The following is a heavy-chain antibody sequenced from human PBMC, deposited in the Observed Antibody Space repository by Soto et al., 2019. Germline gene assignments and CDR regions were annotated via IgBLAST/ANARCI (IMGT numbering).Heavy chain of an antibody. CDR2: IYYSGST. J-gene: IGHJ3*02. Sequence: KPSETLSLTCTVSGGSISSGDYYWSWIGQPPGKGLEWIGYIYYSGSTYYNPSLKSRVTISVDTSKNQFSLKVSSVTAADTAVYYCARDGCRGGSCYGAFDIWGRGTMVTVSS. CDR3: ARDGCRGGSCYGAFDI. V-gene: IGHV4-30-4*01. CDR1: GGSISSGDYY. D-gene: IGHD2-15*01.